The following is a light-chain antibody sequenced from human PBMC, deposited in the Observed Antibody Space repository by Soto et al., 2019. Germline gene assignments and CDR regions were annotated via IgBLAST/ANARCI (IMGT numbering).Light chain of an antibody. V-gene: IGKV1-39*01. CDR3: QQTYSPPWT. Sequence: DIQMTQSPSSLSASVGDRVTITWRASQSIRSYLNWYQQKPGKAPKLLIYAAASLQSGAPSSFRGFGAGTDFTLTITRLQAEDFATYYCQQTYSPPWTFGQGTKVDI. CDR2: AAA. CDR1: QSIRSY. J-gene: IGKJ1*01.